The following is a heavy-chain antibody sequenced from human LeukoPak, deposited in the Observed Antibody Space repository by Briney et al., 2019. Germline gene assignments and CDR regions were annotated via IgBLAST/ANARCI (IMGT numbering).Heavy chain of an antibody. V-gene: IGHV3-53*01. Sequence: PGGSLRLSCAASGLSVSGNYMSWVRQPPGKGPEWVSVLDVGGSTYYADSVKGRFTISRDKSKNTPYLQMSSLRAEDTAVYYCARKMEMTFFDYWGQGTLVTVSS. CDR2: LDVGGST. CDR1: GLSVSGNY. CDR3: ARKMEMTFFDY. J-gene: IGHJ4*02. D-gene: IGHD5-24*01.